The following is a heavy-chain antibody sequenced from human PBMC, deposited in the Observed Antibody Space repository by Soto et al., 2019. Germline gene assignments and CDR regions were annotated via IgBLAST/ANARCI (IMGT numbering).Heavy chain of an antibody. CDR3: VRDDDNLDNGLDH. CDR1: GFTFSGYA. CDR2: IPHDGTYQ. Sequence: QVQLVESGGGVVQLGGSLRPSCPRSGFTFSGYARHGFRQAPGKGLQWVAVIPHDGTYQYYLDSVKGRFTISRDNSKDTLYLQMNSLRVEDTAVYYCVRDDDNLDNGLDHWGQGTLVTVSS. V-gene: IGHV3-30*04. J-gene: IGHJ4*02. D-gene: IGHD1-1*01.